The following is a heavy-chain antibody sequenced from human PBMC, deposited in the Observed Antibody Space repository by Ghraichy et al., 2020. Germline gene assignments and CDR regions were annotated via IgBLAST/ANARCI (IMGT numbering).Heavy chain of an antibody. V-gene: IGHV1-24*01. CDR2: FDPEDGET. CDR1: GYTLTELS. Sequence: ASVKVSCKVSGYTLTELSMHWVRQAPGKGLEWMGGFDPEDGETIYAQKFQGRVTMTEDTSTDTAYMELSSLRSEDTAVYYCATTSMRINYYGMDVWGQGTTVTVSS. CDR3: ATTSMRINYYGMDV. J-gene: IGHJ6*02. D-gene: IGHD2-8*01.